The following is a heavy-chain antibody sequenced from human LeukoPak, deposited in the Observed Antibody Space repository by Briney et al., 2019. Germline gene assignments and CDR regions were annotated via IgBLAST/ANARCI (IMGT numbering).Heavy chain of an antibody. CDR1: GFSRSTSGVG. Sequence: ESGPTLVKPTQTLTLTCTVSGFSRSTSGVGVGWIRQPPGKALEWLALIYWDDDKRYSPSLKSRLTITKDTSKNQVVLTLTNMDPVDAATYYCARPYSGSHFDYWGQGTLVAVSS. CDR3: ARPYSGSHFDY. J-gene: IGHJ4*02. D-gene: IGHD1-26*01. V-gene: IGHV2-5*02. CDR2: IYWDDDK.